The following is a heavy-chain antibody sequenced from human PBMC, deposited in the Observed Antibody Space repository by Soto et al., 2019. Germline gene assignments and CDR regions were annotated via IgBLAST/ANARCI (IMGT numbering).Heavy chain of an antibody. CDR1: GFTFSSYG. D-gene: IGHD6-13*01. CDR2: IWYDGSNK. Sequence: QVQLVESGGGVVQPGRSLRLSCAASGFTFSSYGMHWVRQAPGKGLEWVAVIWYDGSNKYYADSVKGRFTISRDNSKNTLYLQMNSLRAEDTAVYYCARDLVAAAGTDYYYYGMDVWGQGTTVTVS. CDR3: ARDLVAAAGTDYYYYGMDV. J-gene: IGHJ6*02. V-gene: IGHV3-33*01.